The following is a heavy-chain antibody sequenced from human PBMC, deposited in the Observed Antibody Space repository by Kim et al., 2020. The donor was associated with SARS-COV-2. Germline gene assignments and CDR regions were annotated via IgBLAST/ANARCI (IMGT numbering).Heavy chain of an antibody. Sequence: GGSLRLSCAASGFTFSSYFMSWVRQAPGKGLEWVSIISGGGGSTYFADPVKGRFTNSRDDFKNTLYLQMNSLRVDDTAVYYCAKAMAGRNVFDYWGQGSLVTVSS. V-gene: IGHV3-23*01. CDR2: ISGGGGST. CDR3: AKAMAGRNVFDY. CDR1: GFTFSSYF. J-gene: IGHJ4*02. D-gene: IGHD6-19*01.